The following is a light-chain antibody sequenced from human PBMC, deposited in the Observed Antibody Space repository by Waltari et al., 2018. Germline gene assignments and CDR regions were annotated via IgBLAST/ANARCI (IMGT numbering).Light chain of an antibody. CDR2: EDN. CDR1: RGSITSHY. CDR3: QSYDSSNVV. J-gene: IGLJ2*01. Sequence: NFMLTQPHSVSESPGKTVTISCTGSRGSITSHYVQWYQQRPGSAPTTVIYEDNQRPSGGPDRFSGSIDSSSNSASLTISGLKTEDEADYYCQSYDSSNVVFGGGSKLTVL. V-gene: IGLV6-57*02.